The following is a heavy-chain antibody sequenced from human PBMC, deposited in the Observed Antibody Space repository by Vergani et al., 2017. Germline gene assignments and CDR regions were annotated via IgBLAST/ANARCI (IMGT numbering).Heavy chain of an antibody. Sequence: QVQLVQSGAEVKKPGASVKVSCKASGYTFTGYYMHWVRQAPGQGLEWRGRINPNSGGTNYAQKFQGRVTMTRDTSISTAYMGLSRLRSDDTAVYYCAGGRVGYCSSTSCYTPGYWGQGTLVTVSS. D-gene: IGHD2-2*02. CDR1: GYTFTGYY. V-gene: IGHV1-2*06. CDR2: INPNSGGT. J-gene: IGHJ4*02. CDR3: AGGRVGYCSSTSCYTPGY.